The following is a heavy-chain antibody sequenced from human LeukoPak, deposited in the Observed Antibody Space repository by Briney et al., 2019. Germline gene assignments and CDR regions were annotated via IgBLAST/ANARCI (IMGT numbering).Heavy chain of an antibody. CDR3: AKDGRGYCGGDCVSREAFDI. Sequence: PGGSLRLSCAASGFTFSSYGMHWVRQAPGKGLEWVAVISYDGSNKYYADSVKGRFTISRDNSKNTLYLQMNSLRAEDTAVYYCAKDGRGYCGGDCVSREAFDIWGQGTMVTVSS. V-gene: IGHV3-30*18. D-gene: IGHD2-21*02. CDR2: ISYDGSNK. J-gene: IGHJ3*02. CDR1: GFTFSSYG.